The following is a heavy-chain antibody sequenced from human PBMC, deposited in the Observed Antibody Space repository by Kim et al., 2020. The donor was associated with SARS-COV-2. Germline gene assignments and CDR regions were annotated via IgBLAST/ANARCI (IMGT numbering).Heavy chain of an antibody. V-gene: IGHV4-31*03. D-gene: IGHD3-22*01. CDR1: GGSISSGGYY. Sequence: SETLSLTCTVSGGSISSGGYYWSWIRQHPGKGLEWIGYIYYSGSTYYNPSLKSRVTISVDTSKNQFSLKLSSVTAADTAVYYCARESSGYSDYYGMDVWGQGTTVTVSS. CDR2: IYYSGST. CDR3: ARESSGYSDYYGMDV. J-gene: IGHJ6*02.